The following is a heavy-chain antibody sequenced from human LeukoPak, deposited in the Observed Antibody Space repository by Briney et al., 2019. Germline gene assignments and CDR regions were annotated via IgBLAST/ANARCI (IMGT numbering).Heavy chain of an antibody. D-gene: IGHD5-12*01. Sequence: GGSLRLSCAASGFILSSSEMNWGRQAPGKGLEWVSFIATDSTIYYADSVKGRFTLSRDNAKNSLYLQMNSLKTEDTAVYYCTTYLGAYAADFFDFWGQGTLVTVSS. CDR1: GFILSSSE. V-gene: IGHV3-48*03. CDR3: TTYLGAYAADFFDF. CDR2: IATDSTI. J-gene: IGHJ4*02.